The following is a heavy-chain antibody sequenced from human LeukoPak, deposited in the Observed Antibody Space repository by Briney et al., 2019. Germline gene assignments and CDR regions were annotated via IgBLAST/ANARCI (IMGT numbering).Heavy chain of an antibody. D-gene: IGHD5-24*01. CDR3: VRDGDDFNFDY. J-gene: IGHJ4*02. Sequence: GGSLRFSLVAPGFTFRSNGRHWFRKAPGRGREWVSRVIRDGSFTNYADSVKGRFTISRDNAKNTLYLQMSSLRAEDTAVYFCVRDGDDFNFDYWGQGSLVTVSS. V-gene: IGHV3-74*01. CDR1: GFTFRSNG. CDR2: VIRDGSFT.